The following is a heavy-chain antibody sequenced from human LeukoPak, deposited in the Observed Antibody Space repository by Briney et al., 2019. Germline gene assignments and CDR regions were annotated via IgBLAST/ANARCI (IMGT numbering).Heavy chain of an antibody. J-gene: IGHJ4*02. V-gene: IGHV3-48*03. CDR3: ARVSRYANDY. CDR2: ISSSGRII. Sequence: PGGSLSLSCAASGFTFSSYEMNWVRQAPGKGLEWVSDISSSGRIIYYADSVKGRFTTSRDNTKNSLYLQMNSLRAEDTAVYYCARVSRYANDYWGQGTLVTVSS. CDR1: GFTFSSYE. D-gene: IGHD2-2*01.